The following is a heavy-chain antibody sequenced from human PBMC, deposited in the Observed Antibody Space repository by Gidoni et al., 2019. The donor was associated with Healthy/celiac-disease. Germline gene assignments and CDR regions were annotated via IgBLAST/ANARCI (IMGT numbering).Heavy chain of an antibody. V-gene: IGHV2-5*01. Sequence: QIPLKESGPTLVKPTQTLPLPCTFSGFPLSTSGVGVGWIRQPPGKALEWLALIYWNDDKRYSPSLKSRLTITKDTSKNQVVLTMTNMDPVDTATYYCAHSGGAAAGWIWGQGTLVTVSS. CDR1: GFPLSTSGVG. D-gene: IGHD6-13*01. CDR3: AHSGGAAAGWI. CDR2: IYWNDDK. J-gene: IGHJ4*02.